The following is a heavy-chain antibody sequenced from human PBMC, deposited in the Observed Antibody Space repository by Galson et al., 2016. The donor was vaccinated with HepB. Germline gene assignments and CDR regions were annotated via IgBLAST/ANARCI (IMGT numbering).Heavy chain of an antibody. V-gene: IGHV3-23*01. CDR2: ITSGDTT. D-gene: IGHD3-10*01. CDR1: GFTFVNYV. J-gene: IGHJ4*02. CDR3: ARSDYFGSGNYEF. Sequence: SLRLSCAASGFTFVNYVMNWVRQAPGKGLEWVSLITSGDTTYYADAAKGRFTIFRDNSKNTLSLQMTRLRVEDTAVYFCARSDYFGSGNYEFWGQGSLVIVSS.